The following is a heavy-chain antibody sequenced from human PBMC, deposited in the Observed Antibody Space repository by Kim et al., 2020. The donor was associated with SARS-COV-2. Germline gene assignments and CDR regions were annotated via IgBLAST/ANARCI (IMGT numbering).Heavy chain of an antibody. V-gene: IGHV4-30-2*04. D-gene: IGHD5-12*01. CDR3: ASGRGYSGYDNYYGMDV. J-gene: IGHJ6*02. Sequence: RSRVTMSVDTSKNQFSLKLSSVTAADTAVYYCASGRGYSGYDNYYGMDVWGQGTTVTVSS.